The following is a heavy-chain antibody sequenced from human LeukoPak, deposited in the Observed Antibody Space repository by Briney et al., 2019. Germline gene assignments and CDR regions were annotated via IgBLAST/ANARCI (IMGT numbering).Heavy chain of an antibody. CDR1: GFTFSSYW. J-gene: IGHJ6*02. V-gene: IGHV3-7*01. D-gene: IGHD6-19*01. CDR3: AREIQYPNYSSGWYGYYYYGMDV. CDR2: IKQDGSEK. Sequence: PGGSLRLSCAASGFTFSSYWMSWVRQAPGKGLEWVANIKQDGSEKYYVDSVKGRFTISRDNAKNSLYLQMNSLRAEDTAVYYCAREIQYPNYSSGWYGYYYYGMDVWGQGTTVTVPS.